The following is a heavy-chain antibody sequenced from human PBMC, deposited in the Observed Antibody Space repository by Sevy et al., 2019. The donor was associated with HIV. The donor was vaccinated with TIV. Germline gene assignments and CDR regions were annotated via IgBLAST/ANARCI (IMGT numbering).Heavy chain of an antibody. CDR2: ISYDGSSK. J-gene: IGHJ4*02. Sequence: GGSLRLSCAASGFTFSSHALHWVRQAPGKGLEWMAAISYDGSSKYYADSVKGRFTSSRDESKNTLYLQMSRLRAGDTAVYYCARDGGYSVNFLPSGYWGQGTLVTVSS. V-gene: IGHV3-30-3*01. CDR3: ARDGGYSVNFLPSGY. CDR1: GFTFSSHA. D-gene: IGHD3-10*02.